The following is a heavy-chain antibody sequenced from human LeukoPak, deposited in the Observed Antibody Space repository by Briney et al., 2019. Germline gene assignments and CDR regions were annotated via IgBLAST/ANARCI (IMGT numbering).Heavy chain of an antibody. CDR2: ISGSVGTT. CDR3: PNTRPAWVLGLLQWLPQFDY. D-gene: IGHD3-22*01. V-gene: IGHV3-23*01. CDR1: GXTLXXXA. Sequence: GXTLXXXAMXWXXXAPGKGLEWVSAISGSVGTTYYPASVNALFTISRDNSNTTLYLQMHSLRAEHTAVSYSPNTRPAWVLGLLQWLPQFDYWGQGTLVTVSS. J-gene: IGHJ4*02.